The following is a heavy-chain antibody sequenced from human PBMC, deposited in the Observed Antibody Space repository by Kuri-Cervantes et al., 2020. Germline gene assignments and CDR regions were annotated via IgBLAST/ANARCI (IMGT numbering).Heavy chain of an antibody. V-gene: IGHV1-46*01. D-gene: IGHD2-15*01. CDR1: GYTFTSYY. CDR2: INPSGGST. CDR3: ASGGEGYCSGGSCYSGYFDY. Sequence: ASVKVSCKASGYTFTSYYMHWVRQAPGQGLEWMGIINPSGGSTSYAQKFQGRVTMTRDTSTSTAYMELSSLRSEDTAVYYCASGGEGYCSGGSCYSGYFDYWGQGTLVTVSS. J-gene: IGHJ4*02.